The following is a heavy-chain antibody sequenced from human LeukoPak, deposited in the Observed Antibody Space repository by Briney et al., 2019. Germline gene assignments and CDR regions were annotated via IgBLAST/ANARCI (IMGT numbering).Heavy chain of an antibody. CDR1: GFTFSNAW. V-gene: IGHV3-15*01. CDR2: IKSKTDGRTT. J-gene: IGHJ4*02. D-gene: IGHD3-3*01. Sequence: GGSLRLSCAASGFTFSNAWMSWVRQAPGKGLEWVGRIKSKTDGRTTDYAAPVKGRFTISRDDSKNTLYLQMNSLKTEDTAVYYCTTLKNYDFWSGYYVGIDYWGQGTLVTVSS. CDR3: TTLKNYDFWSGYYVGIDY.